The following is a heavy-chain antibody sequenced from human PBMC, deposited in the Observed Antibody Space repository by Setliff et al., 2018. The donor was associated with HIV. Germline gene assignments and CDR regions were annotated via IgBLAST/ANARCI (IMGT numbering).Heavy chain of an antibody. CDR1: GFTFSSYS. CDR2: IWADEITK. V-gene: IGHV3-33*08. D-gene: IGHD3-10*01. CDR3: ANSYSASGNYHYYDYLDV. J-gene: IGHJ6*03. Sequence: SLRLSCAASGFTFSSYSMNRVRQAPGKGLEWVAMIWADEITKFYADSVKGRFTISGDNSKNTLYLQMNSLRIEDSGAYYCANSYSASGNYHYYDYLDVWGKGTTVTVSS.